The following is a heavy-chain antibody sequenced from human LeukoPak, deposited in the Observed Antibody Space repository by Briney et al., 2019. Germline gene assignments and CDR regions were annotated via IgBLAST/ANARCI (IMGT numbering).Heavy chain of an antibody. J-gene: IGHJ4*02. CDR3: ARDKDAYFDY. Sequence: ASETLSPTCTVSGGSISSYYWSWIRQPAGKGLEWIGRIYTSGSTNYNPSLKSRVTMSVDTSKNQSSLKLSSVTAADTAVYYCARDKDAYFDYWGQGTLVTVSS. CDR2: IYTSGST. V-gene: IGHV4-4*07. CDR1: GGSISSYY.